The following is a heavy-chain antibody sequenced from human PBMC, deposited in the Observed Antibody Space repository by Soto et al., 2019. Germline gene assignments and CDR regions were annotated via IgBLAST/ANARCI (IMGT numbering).Heavy chain of an antibody. Sequence: EVQLVESGGGLVQPGGSLRLSCAASGFTGSTKYMSWVRQAPGKGLEWVSVIYSGGSTFYADSVRGRFTISRDNSKNTVNLQMNSLRAEDTSVYYCARAPWAADYWGQGTLVTVSS. CDR1: GFTGSTKY. D-gene: IGHD3-16*01. J-gene: IGHJ4*02. CDR2: IYSGGST. CDR3: ARAPWAADY. V-gene: IGHV3-66*01.